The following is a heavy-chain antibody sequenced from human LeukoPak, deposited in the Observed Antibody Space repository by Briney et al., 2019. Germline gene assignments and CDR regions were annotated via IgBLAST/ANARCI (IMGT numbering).Heavy chain of an antibody. J-gene: IGHJ4*02. CDR2: ITTGGSST. V-gene: IGHV3-48*04. D-gene: IGHD6-19*01. Sequence: GGSLRLSCAASGFTFSAYAMAWVRQAPGKGLEGVSHITTGGSSTFHADSVKGRFTISRDNAKNSLYLQMNSLRGEDTAVYYCARVRYDSGWYGYWGQGALVIVSS. CDR3: ARVRYDSGWYGY. CDR1: GFTFSAYA.